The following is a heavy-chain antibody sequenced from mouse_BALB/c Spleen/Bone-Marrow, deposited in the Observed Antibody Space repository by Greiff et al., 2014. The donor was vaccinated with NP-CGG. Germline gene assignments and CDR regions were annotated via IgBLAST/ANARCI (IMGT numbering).Heavy chain of an antibody. CDR3: TPHPFDY. Sequence: LQQSGGGLVQPGGSMKLSCAASGFAFSDTWLDWVRQSPEKGPEWVAEIRTKADDHATYYAESVKGRFTISGDDSISSVYLQMNSLRAEDTGIYYCTPHPFDYWGQGTTLTVSS. V-gene: IGHV6-6*01. CDR1: GFAFSDTW. CDR2: IRTKADDHAT. J-gene: IGHJ2*01.